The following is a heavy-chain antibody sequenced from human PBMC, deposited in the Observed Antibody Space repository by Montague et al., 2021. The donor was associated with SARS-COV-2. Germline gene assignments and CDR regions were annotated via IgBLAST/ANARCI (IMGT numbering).Heavy chain of an antibody. D-gene: IGHD3-10*01. CDR3: ATGTRMYGIDF. CDR1: GGSVSSGDYS. Sequence: TLSLTCVVSGGSVSSGDYSWSWIRQSPGKGLEWIGYIYQSGGAYYNPSLKSRVTISIDTSNNQFSLNLRSVTAADTGLYYCATGTRMYGIDFWGQGTTVTVSS. CDR2: IYQSGGA. V-gene: IGHV4-30-2*06. J-gene: IGHJ6*02.